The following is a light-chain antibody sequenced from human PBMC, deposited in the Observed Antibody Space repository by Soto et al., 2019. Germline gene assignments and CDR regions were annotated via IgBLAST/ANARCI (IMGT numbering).Light chain of an antibody. CDR3: QQYNNWPPT. Sequence: EIVMTQSPAPLSASPGERATLSCRASQSVASNFAWYQQKPGQAPRLLIYGASTRATGIPARFSGSGSGTEFTLTISSLQSEDVAVYYCQQYNNWPPTFGQGTKVDI. J-gene: IGKJ1*01. CDR1: QSVASN. V-gene: IGKV3-15*01. CDR2: GAS.